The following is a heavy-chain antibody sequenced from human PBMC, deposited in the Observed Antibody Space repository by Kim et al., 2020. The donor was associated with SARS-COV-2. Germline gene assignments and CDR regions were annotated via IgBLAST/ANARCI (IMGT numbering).Heavy chain of an antibody. V-gene: IGHV3-23*01. CDR3: AKGGVRGVIIADLDY. Sequence: GGSLRLSCAVSGFTFSTYGMTWVRQAPGKGLEWVSSISGSGAETSYGDSVKGRFTISRDNSRNTVYLHMNSLRAEDKAVYYCAKGGVRGVIIADLDYWG. CDR2: ISGSGAET. J-gene: IGHJ4*01. D-gene: IGHD3-10*01. CDR1: GFTFSTYG.